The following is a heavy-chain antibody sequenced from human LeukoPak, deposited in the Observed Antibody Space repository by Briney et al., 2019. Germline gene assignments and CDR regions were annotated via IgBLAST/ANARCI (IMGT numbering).Heavy chain of an antibody. CDR3: ASGKGAGESY. CDR1: GASISSGSYY. J-gene: IGHJ4*02. Sequence: PSETLSLTCTVSGASISSGSYYWSWVRQPVGKGLEWIGRIYNTGPINYSPSLKSRLTISMDTSKNQFSLKLSSVNATDTAVYYCASGKGAGESYWGQGILVVVSS. V-gene: IGHV4-61*02. CDR2: IYNTGPI. D-gene: IGHD3-10*01.